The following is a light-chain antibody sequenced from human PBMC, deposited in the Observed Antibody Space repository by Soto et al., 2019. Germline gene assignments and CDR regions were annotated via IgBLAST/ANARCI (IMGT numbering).Light chain of an antibody. Sequence: EIVMTQSPATLSVSPGERATLSCRASQSIGSNLAWYQQKPGQAPRLVIYASSIRASDFPARFSGSGSGTDFTLTIRRLEPEDFAVYFCQQYGNSPRTFGQGTKVDIK. J-gene: IGKJ1*01. CDR3: QQYGNSPRT. CDR1: QSIGSN. V-gene: IGKV3-15*01. CDR2: ASS.